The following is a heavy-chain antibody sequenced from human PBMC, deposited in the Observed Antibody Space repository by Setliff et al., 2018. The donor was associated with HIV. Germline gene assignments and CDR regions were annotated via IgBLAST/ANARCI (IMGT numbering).Heavy chain of an antibody. V-gene: IGHV1-24*01. CDR3: AKTSPKDGYSSDF. D-gene: IGHD4-4*01. CDR1: GYTLTEVS. Sequence: GASVKVSCKVSGYTLTEVSMHWVRQAPKKGLEWMGYFDPQDGETVHAQKFQDRVTMTTDTSTNTAYMELSSLGSDDTAVYYCAKTSPKDGYSSDFWGQGALVTVTS. J-gene: IGHJ4*02. CDR2: FDPQDGET.